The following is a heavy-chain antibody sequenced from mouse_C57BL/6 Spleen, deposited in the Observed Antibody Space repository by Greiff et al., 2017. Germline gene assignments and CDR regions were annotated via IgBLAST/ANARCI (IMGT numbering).Heavy chain of an antibody. Sequence: VQLQQPGAELVMPGASVKLSCKASGYTFTSYWMHWVKQRPGQGLEWIGEIDPSDSYTNYNQKFKGKSTLTVDKSSSTAYMQLSSLTSEDSAVYYCARSRYYYGPHFDDWGQGTTLTVSS. CDR2: IDPSDSYT. CDR3: ARSRYYYGPHFDD. V-gene: IGHV1-69*01. D-gene: IGHD1-1*01. J-gene: IGHJ2*01. CDR1: GYTFTSYW.